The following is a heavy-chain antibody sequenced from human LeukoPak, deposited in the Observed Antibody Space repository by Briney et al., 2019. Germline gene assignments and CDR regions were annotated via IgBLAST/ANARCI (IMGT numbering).Heavy chain of an antibody. CDR2: ISSSSSYI. Sequence: PGGSLRLSCAASGFTFSSYSMDWVRQAPGKGLEWVSSISSSSSYIYYADSVKGRFTISRDNAKNSLYLQMNSLRAEDTAVYYCAKSGGSYRYFDYWGQGTLVTVSS. D-gene: IGHD1-26*01. CDR1: GFTFSSYS. CDR3: AKSGGSYRYFDY. J-gene: IGHJ4*02. V-gene: IGHV3-21*01.